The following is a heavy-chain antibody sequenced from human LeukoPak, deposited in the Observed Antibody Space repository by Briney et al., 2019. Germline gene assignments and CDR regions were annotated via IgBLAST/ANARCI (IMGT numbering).Heavy chain of an antibody. CDR1: GFTFSTYV. CDR2: ISDSAGST. J-gene: IGHJ6*02. Sequence: GGSLRLSCAASGFTFSTYVMQWVRQAPGKGLEWVSAISDSAGSTYYADSVKGRFTISRDNSKNTLYLQMNSLRAEDTAVYYCARWLQPYYYYGMDVWGQGTTVTVSS. D-gene: IGHD5-24*01. CDR3: ARWLQPYYYYGMDV. V-gene: IGHV3-23*01.